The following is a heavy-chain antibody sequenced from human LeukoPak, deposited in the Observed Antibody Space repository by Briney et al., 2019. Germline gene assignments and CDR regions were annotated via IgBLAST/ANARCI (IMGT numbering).Heavy chain of an antibody. V-gene: IGHV4-34*01. CDR1: GGSFSGYY. Sequence: SETLSLTCAVYGGSFSGYYWSWIRQPPGKGLEWSGEINHSGSTNYNPSLKSRVTISVDTSKNQFSLKLSSVTAADTAVYYCARGRYYDFWSGARVYFDYWGQGTLVTVSS. CDR3: ARGRYYDFWSGARVYFDY. CDR2: INHSGST. D-gene: IGHD3-3*01. J-gene: IGHJ4*02.